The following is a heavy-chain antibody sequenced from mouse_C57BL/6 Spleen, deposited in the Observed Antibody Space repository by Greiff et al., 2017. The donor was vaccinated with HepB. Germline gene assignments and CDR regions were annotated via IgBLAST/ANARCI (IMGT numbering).Heavy chain of an antibody. CDR2: ILPGSGST. D-gene: IGHD1-1*01. CDR1: GYTFTGYW. Sequence: KLSCKATGYTFTGYWIEWVKQRPGHGLEWIGEILPGSGSTNYNEKFKGKATFTADTSSNTAYMQLSSLTTEDSAIYYCARGDYYGSSSDYFDYWGQGTTLTVSS. CDR3: ARGDYYGSSSDYFDY. J-gene: IGHJ2*01. V-gene: IGHV1-9*01.